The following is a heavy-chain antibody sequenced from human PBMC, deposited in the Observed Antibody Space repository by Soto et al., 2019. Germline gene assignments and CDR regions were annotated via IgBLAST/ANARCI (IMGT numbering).Heavy chain of an antibody. CDR1: GYTFTSYG. D-gene: IGHD3-10*01. V-gene: IGHV1-69*04. CDR2: IIPILGIA. CDR3: ARYKWFGELLSPSPEYFQH. J-gene: IGHJ1*01. Sequence: GASVKVSCKASGYTFTSYGISWVRQAPGQGLEWMGRIIPILGIANYAQKFQGRVTITADKSTSTAYMELSSLRSEDTAVYYCARYKWFGELLSPSPEYFQHWGQGTLVTVSS.